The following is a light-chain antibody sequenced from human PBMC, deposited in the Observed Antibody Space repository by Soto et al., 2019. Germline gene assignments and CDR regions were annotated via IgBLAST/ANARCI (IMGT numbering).Light chain of an antibody. CDR1: SSDVGSYNL. J-gene: IGLJ2*01. V-gene: IGLV2-23*01. Sequence: QSALTQPASVSGSPGQSITISCTGTSSDVGSYNLVSWYQQHPGKAPKLMIYEGSKRPSGVSNRFSGSKSGNTASPTISGLQAEDEADYYCCSYAGSSSHVVFGGGTQLTVL. CDR2: EGS. CDR3: CSYAGSSSHVV.